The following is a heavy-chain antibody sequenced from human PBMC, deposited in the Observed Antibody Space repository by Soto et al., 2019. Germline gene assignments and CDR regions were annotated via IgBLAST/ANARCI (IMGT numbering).Heavy chain of an antibody. V-gene: IGHV1-2*02. D-gene: IGHD6-13*01. Sequence: QVQLVQSGTEVKKPGASVKVSCKASGFTFSAYYIYWVRQAPGQGLEWIGWINPNSGGTNNAQKFQGRVTMTGDRSTSTVYMELSGLIPDDTAVYYCARSLLDEYSSSWRSAYYGMDVWGQGTTVTVSS. J-gene: IGHJ6*02. CDR2: INPNSGGT. CDR1: GFTFSAYY. CDR3: ARSLLDEYSSSWRSAYYGMDV.